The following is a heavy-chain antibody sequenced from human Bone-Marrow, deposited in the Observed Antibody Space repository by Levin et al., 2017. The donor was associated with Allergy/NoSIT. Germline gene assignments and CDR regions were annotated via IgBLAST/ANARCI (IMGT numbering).Heavy chain of an antibody. CDR3: TTNYCTSTSCYLAFHF. J-gene: IGHJ3*01. D-gene: IGHD2-2*01. Sequence: KSGGSLRLSCAASGFTFTNAWMSWVRQAPGKGLEWVGRIKSKTDDGTTVYAAPVKGRFTISRDDSKNTLYLQMNSLKSEDTGVYYCTTNYCTSTSCYLAFHFWGQGTMVTVSS. CDR2: IKSKTDDGTT. CDR1: GFTFTNAW. V-gene: IGHV3-15*01.